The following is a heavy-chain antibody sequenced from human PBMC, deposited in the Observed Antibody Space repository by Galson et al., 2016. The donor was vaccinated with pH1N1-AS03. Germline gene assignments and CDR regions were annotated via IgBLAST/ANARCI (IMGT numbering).Heavy chain of an antibody. CDR1: GFVFSTSA. J-gene: IGHJ4*02. CDR3: VKGGGYSHGFLEYYFDS. CDR2: IRYDESIK. Sequence: SLRLSCAASGFVFSTSAIHWVRQSPGKGLEWVAFIRYDESIKNYGDSVKGRFTISRDNSKNTVDLEMNSLRPEDSAVYYCVKGGGYSHGFLEYYFDSWGQGSLVIVSS. V-gene: IGHV3-30*02. D-gene: IGHD3-3*01.